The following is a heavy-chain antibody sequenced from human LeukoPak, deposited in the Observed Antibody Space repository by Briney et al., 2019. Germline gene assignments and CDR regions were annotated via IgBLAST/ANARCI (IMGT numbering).Heavy chain of an antibody. CDR1: GFTFSSYA. V-gene: IGHV3-30*04. CDR3: ARPSGRWLQPDTYFDY. Sequence: GGSLRLSCAASGFTFSSYAMHWVRQAPGKGLEWVAVISYDGSKKYYADSVKGRFTISRDNSKNTLYLQMNSLRAEDTAVYYCARPSGRWLQPDTYFDYWGQGTLVTVSS. CDR2: ISYDGSKK. D-gene: IGHD5-24*01. J-gene: IGHJ4*02.